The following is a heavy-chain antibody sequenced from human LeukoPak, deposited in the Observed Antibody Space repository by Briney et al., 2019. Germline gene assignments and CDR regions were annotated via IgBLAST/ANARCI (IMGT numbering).Heavy chain of an antibody. D-gene: IGHD3-10*01. CDR3: ARDIEVLWFGQHSYGMDV. V-gene: IGHV1-18*01. CDR2: ISAYNGNT. Sequence: GASVTVSCTASGYTSTSYGISWVRQAPGQGLEWMGWISAYNGNTNYAQKLQGRVTMTTDTSTSTAYMELRSLRSDDTAVYYCARDIEVLWFGQHSYGMDVWGQGTTVTVSS. J-gene: IGHJ6*02. CDR1: GYTSTSYG.